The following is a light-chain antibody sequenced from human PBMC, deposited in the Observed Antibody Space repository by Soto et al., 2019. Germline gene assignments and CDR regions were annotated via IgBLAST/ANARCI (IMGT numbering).Light chain of an antibody. V-gene: IGKV3-11*01. CDR3: QQRSHWIT. CDR2: DAS. J-gene: IGKJ5*01. Sequence: EIVLTQSPATLSLSPGERATLSCRASQSVSYFLAWYQQRPGQTPSLLIYDASNRAAGIPARFSGSGSGTDFTLTISSLEPEDFAVYFCQQRSHWITFGQGTRLEIK. CDR1: QSVSYF.